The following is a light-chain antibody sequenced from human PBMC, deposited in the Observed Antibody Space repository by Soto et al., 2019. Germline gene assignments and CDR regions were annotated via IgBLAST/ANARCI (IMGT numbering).Light chain of an antibody. CDR1: SSDLAIYNS. J-gene: IGLJ1*01. V-gene: IGLV2-14*01. CDR2: QFT. Sequence: QPALAYPASGSRSPGHTITISCTGTSSDLAIYNSLSWYQQQPGKARKLMFYQFTYRSSGVSNRFSDSRSGSTASLTIPALQAEDEADYYGSSYTDRSNYDIGTGSKVIGL. CDR3: SSYTDRSNYD.